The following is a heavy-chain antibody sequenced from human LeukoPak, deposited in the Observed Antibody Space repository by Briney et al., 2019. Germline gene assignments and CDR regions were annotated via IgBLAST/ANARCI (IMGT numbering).Heavy chain of an antibody. V-gene: IGHV3-9*01. CDR1: GFTFSSYA. D-gene: IGHD3-22*01. CDR3: AKGYDSSGYFNFDY. Sequence: GGSLRLSCAASGFTFSSYAMSWVRQAPGKGLEWVSGISWNSGSIGYADSVKGRFTISRDNAKNSLYLQMNSLRAEDTALYYCAKGYDSSGYFNFDYWGQGTLVTVSS. J-gene: IGHJ4*02. CDR2: ISWNSGSI.